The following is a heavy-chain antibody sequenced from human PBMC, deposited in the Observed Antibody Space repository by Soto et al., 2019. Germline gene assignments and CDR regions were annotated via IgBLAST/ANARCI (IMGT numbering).Heavy chain of an antibody. J-gene: IGHJ4*02. CDR2: ISYNGIT. V-gene: IGHV4-59*12. D-gene: IGHD3-22*01. CDR1: GGPLNSYY. Sequence: QVQLRESGPVQAKPSETLSLACSFSGGPLNSYYLTWIRQPPGKRLEWLGHISYNGITNYNPSLTSRVTMSVDTSKNQISLKLSSVTVADTAIYYYASDRSGYYETLDYWGQGNLVTVAS. CDR3: ASDRSGYYETLDY.